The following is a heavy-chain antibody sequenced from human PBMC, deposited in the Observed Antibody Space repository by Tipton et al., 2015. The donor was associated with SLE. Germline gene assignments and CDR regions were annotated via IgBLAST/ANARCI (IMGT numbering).Heavy chain of an antibody. CDR2: ISSSSGTI. J-gene: IGHJ6*02. CDR3: GTTSTDYGMDV. CDR1: GFTFSSYS. V-gene: IGHV3-48*01. Sequence: SLRLSCAASGFTFSSYSMNWVRQAPGKGLEWVSYISSSSGTIYNADSVRGRFTISRDNAKNSLYLHMNSLRAEDTAVYYCGTTSTDYGMDVWGQGTAVTVSS. D-gene: IGHD2-8*02.